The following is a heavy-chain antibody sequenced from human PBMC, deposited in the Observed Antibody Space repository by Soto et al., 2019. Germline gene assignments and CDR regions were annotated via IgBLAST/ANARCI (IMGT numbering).Heavy chain of an antibody. J-gene: IGHJ3*01. Sequence: QLRPRDSGPGLVKPSETLSLTCGVSDDSISSSNFYWGWLRQSPGKGLEWIGSFYYGGSTYYNPSLTGRVTIYVDTSKNQFSLRLNSVTVADTSVFYCARARVGSAFDVWGPETLVTVSS. CDR2: FYYGGST. CDR1: DDSISSSNFY. CDR3: ARARVGSAFDV. V-gene: IGHV4-39*01. D-gene: IGHD1-26*01.